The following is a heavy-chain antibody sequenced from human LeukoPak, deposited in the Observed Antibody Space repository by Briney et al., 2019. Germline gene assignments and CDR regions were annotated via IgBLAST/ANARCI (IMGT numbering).Heavy chain of an antibody. CDR2: ISGSGSST. V-gene: IGHV3-23*01. CDR1: GFTFSSFA. CDR3: ANAEGYYYYGLDV. J-gene: IGHJ6*02. D-gene: IGHD1-14*01. Sequence: PGGSLRLSCAASGFTFSSFAMSWVRQAPGKGLEWVSVISGSGSSTNYADSVKGRFTISRDNSQNTLYLQMNSLRADDTAVYYGANAEGYYYYGLDVWGQGTTVTVSS.